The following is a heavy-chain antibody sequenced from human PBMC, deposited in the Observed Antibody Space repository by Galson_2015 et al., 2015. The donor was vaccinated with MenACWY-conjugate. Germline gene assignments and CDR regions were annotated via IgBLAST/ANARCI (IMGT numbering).Heavy chain of an antibody. J-gene: IGHJ3*02. CDR2: IYSGGST. D-gene: IGHD1-1*01. V-gene: IGHV3-53*04. Sequence: SLRLSCAASGFTVSSNYMSWVRQAPGKGLEWVSVIYSGGSTYYADSVKGRFTISRHNSKNTLYLQMNSLRAEDTAVYYCASGVQLELFNAFEIWGQGTMVTVSS. CDR3: ASGVQLELFNAFEI. CDR1: GFTVSSNY.